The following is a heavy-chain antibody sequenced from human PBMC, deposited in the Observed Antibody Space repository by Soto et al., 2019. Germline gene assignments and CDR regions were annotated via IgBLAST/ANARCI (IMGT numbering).Heavy chain of an antibody. D-gene: IGHD3-3*01. J-gene: IGHJ4*02. Sequence: AAVKVTCKASGCTFTSYAMHWVRQAPGQRLEWMGWINAGNGNTKYSQKFQGRVTITMDTSASTAYMELSSMRSEDTAVYYCARASRITIFGVVPGPAYSGQGTLVTVSS. CDR1: GCTFTSYA. CDR3: ARASRITIFGVVPGPAY. V-gene: IGHV1-3*01. CDR2: INAGNGNT.